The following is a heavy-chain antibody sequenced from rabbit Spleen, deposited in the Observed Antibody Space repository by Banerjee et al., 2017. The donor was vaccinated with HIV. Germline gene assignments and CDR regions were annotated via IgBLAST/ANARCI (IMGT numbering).Heavy chain of an antibody. CDR1: GFDFSSNA. CDR2: IYAGSSGST. D-gene: IGHD1-1*01. Sequence: QEQLEESGGGLVKPEGSLTLTCTASGFDFSSNAMCWVRQAPGKGLEWIGCIYAGSSGSTYYASWAKGRFTISKTSSTTVTLQVISLTAADTASYFCARGRYGNDNGYYVLWGPGTLVTVS. J-gene: IGHJ4*01. CDR3: ARGRYGNDNGYYVL. V-gene: IGHV1S45*01.